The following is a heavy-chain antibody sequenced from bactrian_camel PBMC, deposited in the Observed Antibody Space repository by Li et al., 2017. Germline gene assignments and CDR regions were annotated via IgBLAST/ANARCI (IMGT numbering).Heavy chain of an antibody. D-gene: IGHD2*01. CDR2: INSGGSLT. J-gene: IGHJ4*01. Sequence: VQLVESGGDLVQPGGSQRLSCVGSGFIFSRYDMNWVRMAPGKGLEWVSSINSGGSLTYYADSVKGRFTIPRDNAKNIMYLQMNSLTSEDSALYYCSLYWGFWGQGTQVTVS. CDR3: SLYWGF. CDR1: GFIFSRYD. V-gene: IGHV3S40*01.